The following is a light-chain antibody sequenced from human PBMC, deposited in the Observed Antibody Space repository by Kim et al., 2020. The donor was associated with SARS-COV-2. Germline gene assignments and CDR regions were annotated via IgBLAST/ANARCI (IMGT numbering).Light chain of an antibody. V-gene: IGLV2-23*01. Sequence: GQSITIACTGTSSDVGSYHLVSWYQQHPGNAPKLIVYEGTRRPSGVSNRFSGSKSGNTASLTISGLQPEDETDYYCCSYAGGGTWVFGGGTQLTVL. J-gene: IGLJ3*02. CDR2: EGT. CDR3: CSYAGGGTWV. CDR1: SSDVGSYHL.